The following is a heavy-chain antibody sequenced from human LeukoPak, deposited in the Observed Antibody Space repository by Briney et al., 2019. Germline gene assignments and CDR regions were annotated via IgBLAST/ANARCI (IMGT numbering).Heavy chain of an antibody. D-gene: IGHD3-9*01. CDR3: AKSWSCVQYNDWLCYFDY. CDR2: ISGSGGTT. J-gene: IGHJ4*02. Sequence: GESLRLSCAASGFTFSNYAMSWVHQPPGKGLEWVSGISGSGGTTYYTDSVQGRFTISRDNSKYTLYLQMNRLRDDDTAIYYCAKSWSCVQYNDWLCYFDYWGQGTLVTVSS. V-gene: IGHV3-23*01. CDR1: GFTFSNYA.